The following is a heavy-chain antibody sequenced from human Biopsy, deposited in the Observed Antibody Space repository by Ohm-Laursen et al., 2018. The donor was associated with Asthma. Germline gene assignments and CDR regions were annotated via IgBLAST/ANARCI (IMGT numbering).Heavy chain of an antibody. CDR1: GFSFSDYY. Sequence: SLRLPCSASGFSFSDYYMTWMRQAPGKGLEWVSSISSSGSTTYPAESVKGRFTISRDNAQKSLFLQMGSLRAEDTAIYYCARVFESSEWGPFYHFGLDVWGQGTTVAASS. CDR2: ISSSGSTT. J-gene: IGHJ6*02. CDR3: ARVFESSEWGPFYHFGLDV. D-gene: IGHD6-25*01. V-gene: IGHV3-11*01.